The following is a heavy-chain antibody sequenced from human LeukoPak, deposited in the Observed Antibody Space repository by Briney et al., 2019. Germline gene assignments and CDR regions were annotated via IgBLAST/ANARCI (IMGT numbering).Heavy chain of an antibody. CDR2: VHHSGST. Sequence: SETLSLTCSISGGSISRHYWTWIRQPPGKGLEWIGFVHHSGSTNYNPSLKSRVSTSLDTSKNQISLHLRSVTAADTAVYYCARPKAAGAFDYWGQGIRVIVSS. V-gene: IGHV4-59*11. CDR3: ARPKAAGAFDY. J-gene: IGHJ4*02. CDR1: GGSISRHY. D-gene: IGHD6-13*01.